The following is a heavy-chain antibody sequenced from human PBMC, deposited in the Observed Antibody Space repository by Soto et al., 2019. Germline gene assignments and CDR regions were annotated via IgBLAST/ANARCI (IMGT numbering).Heavy chain of an antibody. V-gene: IGHV4-34*01. CDR3: AIKTYSSRDNRTNNWFDP. J-gene: IGHJ5*02. CDR1: GGSFSGYY. CDR2: INHSGST. D-gene: IGHD6-13*01. Sequence: SETLSLTCAVYGGSFSGYYWSWIRQPPGKGLEWIGEINHSGSTNYNPSLKSRVTISVDTSKNQFSLKLSSVTAADTAVYYCAIKTYSSRDNRTNNWFDPWGQGTLVTVSS.